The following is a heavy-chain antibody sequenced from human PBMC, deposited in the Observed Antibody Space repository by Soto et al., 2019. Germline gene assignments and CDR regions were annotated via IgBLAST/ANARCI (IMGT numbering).Heavy chain of an antibody. D-gene: IGHD2-15*01. CDR3: ARDQCLGASCWFDY. CDR1: GGSISSYY. J-gene: IGHJ4*02. Sequence: PSETLSLTCTVSGGSISSYYWSWIRQPPGKGLEWIGYIYYGGGTNYNPSLKSRVTISVGMSQNQFSLNLSSVTAADTAVYYCARDQCLGASCWFDYWGQGTQVTVSS. CDR2: IYYGGGT. V-gene: IGHV4-59*01.